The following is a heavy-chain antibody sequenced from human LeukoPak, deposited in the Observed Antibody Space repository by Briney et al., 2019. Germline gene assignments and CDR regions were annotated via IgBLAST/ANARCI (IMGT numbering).Heavy chain of an antibody. V-gene: IGHV4-39*01. D-gene: IGHD3-16*02. CDR3: ASLYDYVWGSYRYTSQDY. Sequence: SETLSLTCTVSGGSLSSSSYYWGWIRQPPGKGLEWIGSIYYSGSTYYNPSLKSRVTISVDTSKNQFSLKLSSVTAADPAVYYCASLYDYVWGSYRYTSQDYWGQGTLVTVSS. CDR1: GGSLSSSSYY. J-gene: IGHJ4*02. CDR2: IYYSGST.